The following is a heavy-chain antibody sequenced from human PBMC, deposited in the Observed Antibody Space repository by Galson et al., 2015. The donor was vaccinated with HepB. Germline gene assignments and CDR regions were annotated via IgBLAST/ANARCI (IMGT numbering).Heavy chain of an antibody. J-gene: IGHJ5*02. D-gene: IGHD2-8*02. CDR3: VREALYCTGDVCHAACFDP. CDR2: INSGSTSI. CDR1: GFSFSDSA. V-gene: IGHV3-21*06. Sequence: SLRLSCAASGFSFSDSAMNWVRQAPGKGLEWVSSINSGSTSIHYADSLRGRVTISRDNTKNSLYLQMNSLRAEDTAVYYCVREALYCTGDVCHAACFDPWGQGTLVTVSS.